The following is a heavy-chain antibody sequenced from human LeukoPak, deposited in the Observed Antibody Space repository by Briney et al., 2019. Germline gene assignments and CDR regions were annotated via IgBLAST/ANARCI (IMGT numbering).Heavy chain of an antibody. V-gene: IGHV4-59*01. D-gene: IGHD5-12*01. CDR3: ATGGGYSGY. CDR2: IYYSGST. J-gene: IGHJ4*02. Sequence: SETLSLTCTVSGGSISSYYWSWIRQPPGKGLEWIGYIYYSGSTNYNPSLKSRVTISVDTSKNQFSLKLSSVTAADTAVYYCATGGGYSGYWGQGTLVTVSS. CDR1: GGSISSYY.